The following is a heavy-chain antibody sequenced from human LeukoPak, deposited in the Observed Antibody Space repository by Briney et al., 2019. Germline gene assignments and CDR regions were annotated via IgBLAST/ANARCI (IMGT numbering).Heavy chain of an antibody. J-gene: IGHJ5*02. CDR1: GFTFSGYG. CDR3: AKGAAPRKVDWFDP. CDR2: VSGGGGDT. Sequence: PGGSLRLSCAASGFTFSGYGMMWVRQAPGKGPEWVSSVSGGGGDTYYADSVKGRFTISRDNSQNTLYLQMNSLTTEDTAVYYCAKGAAPRKVDWFDPWGRGTLVTVSS. V-gene: IGHV3-23*01. D-gene: IGHD6-6*01.